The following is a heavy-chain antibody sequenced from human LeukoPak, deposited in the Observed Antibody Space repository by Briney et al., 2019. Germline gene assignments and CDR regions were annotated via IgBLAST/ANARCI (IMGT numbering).Heavy chain of an antibody. D-gene: IGHD2-21*01. CDR3: ATSPYCGGDCYLDWFDP. CDR1: GYTFTDYY. Sequence: ASVKLSCKVSGYTFTDYYMHWVQQAPGKGLEWMGLVDPEDGETIYAEKFQGRVTITADTSTDTAYMELSSLRSEDTAVYYCATSPYCGGDCYLDWFDPWGQGTLVTVSS. V-gene: IGHV1-69-2*01. J-gene: IGHJ5*02. CDR2: VDPEDGET.